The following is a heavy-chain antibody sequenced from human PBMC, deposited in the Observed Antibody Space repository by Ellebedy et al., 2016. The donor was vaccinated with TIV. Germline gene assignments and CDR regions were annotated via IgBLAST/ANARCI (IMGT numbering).Heavy chain of an antibody. CDR3: ARVSTMVRGVIALGMDV. D-gene: IGHD3-10*01. J-gene: IGHJ6*02. CDR2: IYYSGST. V-gene: IGHV4-59*12. CDR1: GGSISSYY. Sequence: MPSETLSLTCTVSGGSISSYYWSWIRQPPGKGLEWIGYIYYSGSTYYNPSLKSRVTILVDTSKNQFSLKLSSVTAADTAVYYCARVSTMVRGVIALGMDVWGQGTTVTVSS.